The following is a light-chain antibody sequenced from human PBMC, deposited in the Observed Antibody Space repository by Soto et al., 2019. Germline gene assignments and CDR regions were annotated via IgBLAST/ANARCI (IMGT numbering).Light chain of an antibody. Sequence: DIQMTQSPSSLSASVGDRVTITCRASQSVSSYLSWYQHRPGEAPKLLIYAASSLQSGVPSRFSGSGSGTDFTLTISSLQPEDFATYYCQQVNSYPLTFGPGTKVDIK. CDR3: QQVNSYPLT. J-gene: IGKJ3*01. V-gene: IGKV1-39*01. CDR1: QSVSSY. CDR2: AAS.